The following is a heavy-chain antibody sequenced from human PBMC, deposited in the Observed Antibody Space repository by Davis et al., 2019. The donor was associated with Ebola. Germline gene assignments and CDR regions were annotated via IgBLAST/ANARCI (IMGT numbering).Heavy chain of an antibody. Sequence: GSLRLSCTISGGSISNYYWTWIRQPPGKGLEWIGNIYYTGGTHSSPSLKSRVTFFIDTSKDEFSLKLTSVTAADTAVYYCASLDYYGMDVWGQGTTVTVSS. CDR1: GGSISNYY. CDR2: IYYTGGT. J-gene: IGHJ6*02. V-gene: IGHV4-59*01. CDR3: ASLDYYGMDV.